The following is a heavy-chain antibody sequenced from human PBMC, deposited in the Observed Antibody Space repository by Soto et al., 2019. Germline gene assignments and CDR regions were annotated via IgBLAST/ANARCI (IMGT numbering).Heavy chain of an antibody. CDR2: ISSSSSTI. J-gene: IGHJ6*02. V-gene: IGHV3-48*02. CDR3: ARDSYTPYYGFKSMDV. CDR1: GFTFSSYS. Sequence: GGSLRLSGAASGFTFSSYSMNWVRQAPGKGLEWVSYISSSSSTIYYADSVKGRFTISRDNAKNSLYLQMNSLRDEDTAVYYCARDSYTPYYGFKSMDVWGQGTTVTVSS. D-gene: IGHD3-10*01.